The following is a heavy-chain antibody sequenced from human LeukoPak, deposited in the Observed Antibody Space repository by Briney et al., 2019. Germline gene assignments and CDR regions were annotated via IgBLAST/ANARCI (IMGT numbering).Heavy chain of an antibody. V-gene: IGHV1-46*01. D-gene: IGHD5-12*01. CDR2: INPNSGST. Sequence: GASVKVSCKASGYTFTGYYMHWVRQAPGQGLEWMGWINPNSGSTSYAQKFQGRVTMTRDTSTSTVYMELSSLRSEDTAVYYCASTPGYSGYDFDGWLDVWGQGTTVTVSS. J-gene: IGHJ6*02. CDR1: GYTFTGYY. CDR3: ASTPGYSGYDFDGWLDV.